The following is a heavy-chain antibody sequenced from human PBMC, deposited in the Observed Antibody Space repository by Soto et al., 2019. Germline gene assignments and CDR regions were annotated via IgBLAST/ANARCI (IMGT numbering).Heavy chain of an antibody. Sequence: EVQLVESGGGLVKPGGSLRLSCAASGFTFSNAWMSWVRQAPGKGLEWVGRIKSKTDGGTTDYAAPVKGRFTISRDDSKNTLYLQMNSLKTEDTAVYYCTTDLPVDYGDKGGGVWGQGTLVTVSS. V-gene: IGHV3-15*01. CDR2: IKSKTDGGTT. CDR1: GFTFSNAW. CDR3: TTDLPVDYGDKGGGV. D-gene: IGHD4-17*01. J-gene: IGHJ4*02.